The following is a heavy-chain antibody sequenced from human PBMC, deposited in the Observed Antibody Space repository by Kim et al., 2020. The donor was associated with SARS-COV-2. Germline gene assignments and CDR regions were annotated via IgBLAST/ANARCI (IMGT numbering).Heavy chain of an antibody. J-gene: IGHJ5*02. CDR1: GYTFSSYD. D-gene: IGHD3-16*01. Sequence: ASVKVSCKASGYTFSSYDINWVRQATGQGLEWMGWMNPNSGNAGYAQEFQGRVTMTRNTSITTAYMELTSLRSEDTAVYYCAKGPMGSNGYSVSWGQGTL. CDR3: AKGPMGSNGYSVS. CDR2: MNPNSGNA. V-gene: IGHV1-8*01.